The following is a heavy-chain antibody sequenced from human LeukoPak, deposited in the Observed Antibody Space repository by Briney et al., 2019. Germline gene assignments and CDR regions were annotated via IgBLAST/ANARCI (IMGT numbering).Heavy chain of an antibody. V-gene: IGHV3-23*01. D-gene: IGHD3-3*01. CDR3: AKEDRTWRYFQH. CDR1: GFIFSNYG. Sequence: GGSLRLSCAASGFIFSNYGMHWVRQAPGKGLEWVSAISGSGGSTYYADSVKGRFTISRDNSKNTLYLQMNSLRAEDTAVYYCAKEDRTWRYFQHWGQGTLVTVSS. J-gene: IGHJ1*01. CDR2: ISGSGGST.